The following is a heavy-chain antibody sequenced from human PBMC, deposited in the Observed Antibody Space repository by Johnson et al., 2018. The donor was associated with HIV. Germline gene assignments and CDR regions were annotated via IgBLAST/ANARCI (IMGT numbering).Heavy chain of an antibody. D-gene: IGHD3-10*01. J-gene: IGHJ3*02. V-gene: IGHV3-9*01. CDR3: ARGVLLWFRELSSLNDAFDI. Sequence: EVQLVESGGGLVQPGRSLRLSCAASGFTFDDYAMHWVRPAPGKGLEWVSGISWNGGRTGYADSVKGRFPISRVNAKNSRYLQMNSLRAEGTALYYWARGVLLWFRELSSLNDAFDIWGQGTMVTVSS. CDR1: GFTFDDYA. CDR2: ISWNGGRT.